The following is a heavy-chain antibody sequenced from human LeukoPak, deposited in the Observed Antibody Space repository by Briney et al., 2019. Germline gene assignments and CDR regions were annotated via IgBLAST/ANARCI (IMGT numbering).Heavy chain of an antibody. CDR1: GFTFSSYA. J-gene: IGHJ4*02. CDR2: ISDSGGTT. V-gene: IGHV3-23*01. D-gene: IGHD2-15*01. Sequence: GGSLRLSCAASGFTFSSYAVSWVRQAPGKGLEWVSSISDSGGTTYYADSVKGRFTISRDNSKNTLFLQMNSLRAEDSAVYYCASDRFIVVVVAATHYFDYWDQGTLVTVAS. CDR3: ASDRFIVVVVAATHYFDY.